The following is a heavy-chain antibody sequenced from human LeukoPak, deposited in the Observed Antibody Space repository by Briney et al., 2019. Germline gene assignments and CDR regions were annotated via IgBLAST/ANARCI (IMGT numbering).Heavy chain of an antibody. Sequence: GGSLRLSCAASGFTFSGYWMSWVRQAPGKGLEWVANIKHDGREKYYVDSVKGRFTISRDNAKNSLYLQMSSLRDEDTAVYYCARENVLLWFGDAAPSSFDPWGQGTLVTVSS. D-gene: IGHD3-10*01. V-gene: IGHV3-7*01. CDR1: GFTFSGYW. J-gene: IGHJ5*02. CDR3: ARENVLLWFGDAAPSSFDP. CDR2: IKHDGREK.